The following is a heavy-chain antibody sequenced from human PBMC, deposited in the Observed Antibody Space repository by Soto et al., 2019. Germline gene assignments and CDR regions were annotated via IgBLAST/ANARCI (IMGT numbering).Heavy chain of an antibody. CDR1: GGSISHYY. J-gene: IGHJ4*02. V-gene: IGHV4-59*01. Sequence: PSETLSLTCTVSGGSISHYYWSWIRQPPGKGLEWIGYIYYSGTTNYNPSLKSRVTISVDTSKNQFSLNLSSVTAADTAVFYCARAHPEGGNSGYLDYWGQGARVTVS. CDR3: ARAHPEGGNSGYLDY. CDR2: IYYSGTT. D-gene: IGHD2-21*02.